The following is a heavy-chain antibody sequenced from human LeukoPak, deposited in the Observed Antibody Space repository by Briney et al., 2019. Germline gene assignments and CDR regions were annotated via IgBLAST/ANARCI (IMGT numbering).Heavy chain of an antibody. CDR2: IYYSGST. V-gene: IGHV4-59*08. Sequence: SETLSLTCTVSGGSLSSYYWSWIRQPPGKGLEGIGYIYYSGSTNYNPSLKSRVTISVDTSKNQFSLKLSSVTAADTAVYYCARHAHTAYCGGDCYSDYWGQGTLVTVS. CDR1: GGSLSSYY. J-gene: IGHJ4*02. D-gene: IGHD2-21*02. CDR3: ARHAHTAYCGGDCYSDY.